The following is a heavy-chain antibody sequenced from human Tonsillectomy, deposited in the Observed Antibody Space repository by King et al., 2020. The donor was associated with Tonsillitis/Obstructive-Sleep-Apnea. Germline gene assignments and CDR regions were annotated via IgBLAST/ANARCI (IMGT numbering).Heavy chain of an antibody. J-gene: IGHJ5*02. V-gene: IGHV1-2*02. CDR3: ARGGTVSTPIQFDP. D-gene: IGHD4-11*01. CDR2: INPNSGAT. Sequence: VQLVESGAEVKKPGASVKVSCKASGYTFIVYYIHWVRQAPGQGLEWMGWINPNSGATNYAQKFQGRFTMTRDTSVNTAYMELSRLRSDDMAVYYCARGGTVSTPIQFDPWGQGTLVTASS. CDR1: GYTFIVYY.